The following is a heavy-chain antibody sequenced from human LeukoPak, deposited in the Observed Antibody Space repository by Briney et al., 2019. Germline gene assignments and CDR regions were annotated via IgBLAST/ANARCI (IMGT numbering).Heavy chain of an antibody. J-gene: IGHJ4*02. D-gene: IGHD5-24*01. CDR2: ISSSGGTT. Sequence: AGGSLRLSCAASGFTFSIYAMSWVRQAPGKGLEWVAAISSSGGTTYYADSMRGRFNISRDNSKSMLYLEMSSLRADDTAVYYCAKVAARRDYEAYFEYWGQGTQVTVSS. CDR3: AKVAARRDYEAYFEY. CDR1: GFTFSIYA. V-gene: IGHV3-23*01.